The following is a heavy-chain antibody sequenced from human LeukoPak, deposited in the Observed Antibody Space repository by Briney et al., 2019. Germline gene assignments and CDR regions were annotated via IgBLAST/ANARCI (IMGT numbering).Heavy chain of an antibody. V-gene: IGHV1-3*03. J-gene: IGHJ4*02. Sequence: GASVKVSCKVSGYTFTDYALHWVRQAPGQSLEWMGWITTGRGETRYSQAFQRRITITRDKSASTVSTDLSALRSEDTAVYYCARGGKQWRGGNYFDSWGQGTLVAVSS. CDR2: ITTGRGET. CDR1: GYTFTDYA. D-gene: IGHD6-19*01. CDR3: ARGGKQWRGGNYFDS.